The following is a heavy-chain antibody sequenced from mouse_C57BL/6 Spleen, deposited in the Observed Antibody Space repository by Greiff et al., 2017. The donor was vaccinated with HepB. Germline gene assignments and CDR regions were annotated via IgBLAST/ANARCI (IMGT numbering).Heavy chain of an antibody. D-gene: IGHD4-1*01. J-gene: IGHJ2*01. CDR3: ARTGWDVFDY. CDR1: GYTFTSYW. CDR2: IDPSDSYT. Sequence: QVQLQQPGAELVKPGASVKLSCKASGYTFTSYWMQWVKQRPGQGLEWIGEIDPSDSYTNYNQKFKGKATLTVDTSSSPAYMQLSSLTSEDSAVYYCARTGWDVFDYWGQGTTLTVSS. V-gene: IGHV1-50*01.